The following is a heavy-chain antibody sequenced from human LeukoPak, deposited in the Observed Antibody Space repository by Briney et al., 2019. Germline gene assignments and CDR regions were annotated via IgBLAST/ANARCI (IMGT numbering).Heavy chain of an antibody. CDR3: ANLAAAAHPVVLSFDY. Sequence: GGSLRLSCAASGFTFSSYAMSWVRQAPGKGLEWVSAISGSGGSTYYADSVKGRFTISRDNSKNTLYLQMNSLRAEDTAVYYCANLAAAAHPVVLSFDYWGQGTLVTVSS. CDR2: ISGSGGST. V-gene: IGHV3-23*01. J-gene: IGHJ4*02. D-gene: IGHD6-6*01. CDR1: GFTFSSYA.